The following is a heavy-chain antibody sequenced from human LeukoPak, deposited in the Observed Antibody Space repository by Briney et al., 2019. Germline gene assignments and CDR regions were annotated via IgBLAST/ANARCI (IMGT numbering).Heavy chain of an antibody. J-gene: IGHJ1*01. Sequence: SVKVSCKASGGTFSSYAISWVRQAPGQGLEWMGGIIPIFGTANYAQKFQGRVTITADESTSTAYMELSSLRSEDTAVYYCAREGSDIVVVAATPVEYFQHWGQGTLVTVSS. D-gene: IGHD2-21*02. V-gene: IGHV1-69*13. CDR1: GGTFSSYA. CDR3: AREGSDIVVVAATPVEYFQH. CDR2: IIPIFGTA.